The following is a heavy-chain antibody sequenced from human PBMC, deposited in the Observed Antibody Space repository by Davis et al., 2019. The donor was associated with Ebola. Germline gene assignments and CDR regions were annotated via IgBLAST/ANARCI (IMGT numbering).Heavy chain of an antibody. Sequence: AASVKVSCKASGYTFTTYDINWVRQATGQGLEWMGWMNPNSGNTGYAQKFQGRVTMTRDTSITTAYMELSSLSSDDTAVYYCARGVVSGKGFDEFDSWGQGTLVTVSA. CDR1: GYTFTTYD. V-gene: IGHV1-8*01. D-gene: IGHD2-8*02. CDR3: ARGVVSGKGFDEFDS. CDR2: MNPNSGNT. J-gene: IGHJ4*02.